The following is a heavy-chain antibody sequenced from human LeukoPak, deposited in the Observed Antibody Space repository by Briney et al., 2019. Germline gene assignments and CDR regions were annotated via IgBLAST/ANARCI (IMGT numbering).Heavy chain of an antibody. J-gene: IGHJ4*02. Sequence: PGGSLRLPCAASGFTFSSYGMHWVRQAPGKGLDWVAFIHHDGINKYYADSVKGRFTISRDNSKNTLYLQMNSLRAEDTAVYYCAKDHRAYCGGDCVDFDYWGQGTLVTVSS. CDR1: GFTFSSYG. CDR3: AKDHRAYCGGDCVDFDY. CDR2: IHHDGINK. D-gene: IGHD2-21*02. V-gene: IGHV3-30*02.